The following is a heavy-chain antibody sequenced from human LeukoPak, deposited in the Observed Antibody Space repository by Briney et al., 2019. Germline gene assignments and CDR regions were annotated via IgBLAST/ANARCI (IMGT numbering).Heavy chain of an antibody. CDR1: GGSISSYY. CDR2: TSYSGST. Sequence: PSETLSLTCTVSGGSISSYYWSWIRQPPGRGLEWIGYTSYSGSTDYNPSLRSRVTLSVDTSKNQLSLKLSSVTAADTAVYYCGRRTSYDTLTGYTYWYFDLWGRGTLVTVPS. V-gene: IGHV4-59*01. CDR3: GRRTSYDTLTGYTYWYFDL. D-gene: IGHD3-9*01. J-gene: IGHJ2*01.